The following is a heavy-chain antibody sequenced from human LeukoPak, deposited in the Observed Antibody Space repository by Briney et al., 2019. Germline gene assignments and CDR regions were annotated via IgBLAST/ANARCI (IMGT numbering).Heavy chain of an antibody. D-gene: IGHD3-10*02. CDR2: IDWNSGRI. CDR3: AKDTPLCYFDY. J-gene: IGHJ4*02. Sequence: GRSLRLSCVGSGFTIHDHAMHWVRQAPGKGLEWVSGIDWNSGRIGYADSVKGRFTISRDNAKNSLYLQMNSLRAEDTALYYCAKDTPLCYFDYWGQGTLVTVSS. CDR1: GFTIHDHA. V-gene: IGHV3-9*01.